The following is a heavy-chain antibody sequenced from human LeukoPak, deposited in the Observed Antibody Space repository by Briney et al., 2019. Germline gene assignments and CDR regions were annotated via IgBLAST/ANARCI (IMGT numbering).Heavy chain of an antibody. J-gene: IGHJ4*02. CDR1: GVTLSNYA. V-gene: IGHV3-23*01. CDR2: ISGSGGST. Sequence: GGSLRLSCVASGVTLSNYAMSWVRQAPGKGLEWVSAISGSGGSTYYADSVKGRFTISRDNSKNTLYLQMNSLRAEDTAVYYCAKADYFDYWGQGTLVTVSS. CDR3: AKADYFDY.